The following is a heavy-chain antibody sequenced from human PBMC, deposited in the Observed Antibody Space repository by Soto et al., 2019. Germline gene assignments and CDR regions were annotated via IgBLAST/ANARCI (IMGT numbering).Heavy chain of an antibody. J-gene: IGHJ1*01. CDR1: GFTFSSYA. CDR3: ARDSWSQY. CDR2: ISGSGGST. V-gene: IGHV3-23*01. Sequence: PWGSLRLSCAASGFTFSSYAMSWVRQAPGKGLEWVSAISGSGGSTYYADSVKDRFTVSRDNSKNTVFLQMNSLRVEDTAVYYCARDSWSQYWGQGTLVTVSS. D-gene: IGHD2-15*01.